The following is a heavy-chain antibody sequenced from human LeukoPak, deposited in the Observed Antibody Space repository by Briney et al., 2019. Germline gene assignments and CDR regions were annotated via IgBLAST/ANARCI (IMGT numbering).Heavy chain of an antibody. V-gene: IGHV3-9*01. J-gene: IGHJ6*02. Sequence: GGSLRLSCAATGFTFKDYGMQWVRHPPGKGPEWVSGINWNGGGTDYADSVKGRFTISRDNAKNSLYLQMTSLRPEDTALYYCAKHLRATNTYIFFGLDVWGQGTTVTVSS. CDR2: INWNGGGT. D-gene: IGHD1-26*01. CDR3: AKHLRATNTYIFFGLDV. CDR1: GFTFKDYG.